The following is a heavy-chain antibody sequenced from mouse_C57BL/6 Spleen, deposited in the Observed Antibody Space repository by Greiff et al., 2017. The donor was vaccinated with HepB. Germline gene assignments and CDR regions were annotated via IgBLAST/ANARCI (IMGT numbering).Heavy chain of an antibody. D-gene: IGHD2-4*01. CDR2: IDPSDSYT. V-gene: IGHV1-69*01. Sequence: QVQLQQPGAELVMPGASVKLSCKASGYTFTSYWMHWVKQRPGQGLEWIGEIDPSDSYTNYNQKFKGKSTLTVDKSSSTAYMQLSSLTSEDSAVYYCARCDYDFYYFDYWGQGTTLTVSS. CDR1: GYTFTSYW. J-gene: IGHJ2*01. CDR3: ARCDYDFYYFDY.